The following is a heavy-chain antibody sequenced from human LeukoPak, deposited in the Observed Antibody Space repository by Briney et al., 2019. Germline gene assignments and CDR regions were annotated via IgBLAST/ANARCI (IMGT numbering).Heavy chain of an antibody. D-gene: IGHD1-1*01. CDR1: GFTVGSNY. V-gene: IGHV3-23*01. J-gene: IGHJ4*02. Sequence: GGSLRLSCAASGFTVGSNYMSWVRQAPGKGLERVSSIYISGGSTYYADSVQGRFTISRDNSKNTLYLEMNSLRAEDTALYYCANEVRPNDYWGQGALVTVSS. CDR2: IYISGGST. CDR3: ANEVRPNDY.